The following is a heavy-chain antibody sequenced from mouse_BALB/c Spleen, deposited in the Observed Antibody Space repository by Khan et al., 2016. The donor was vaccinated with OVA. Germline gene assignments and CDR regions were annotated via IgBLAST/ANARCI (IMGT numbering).Heavy chain of an antibody. V-gene: IGHV1S137*01. Sequence: QVQLQQSGAELVRPGVSVKISCKASGYTFTDYAMHWVKQRHAKNLEWIGVISTNYGDADYSQKFQGKASMTVDRSSSTVYMDLARLTSEDSAIYYGVRGGKFAYWGQGTLVTVSA. D-gene: IGHD1-1*02. CDR2: ISTNYGDA. CDR3: VRGGKFAY. CDR1: GYTFTDYA. J-gene: IGHJ3*01.